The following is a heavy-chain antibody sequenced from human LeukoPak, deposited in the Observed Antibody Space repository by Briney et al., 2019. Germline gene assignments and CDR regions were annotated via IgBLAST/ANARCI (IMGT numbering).Heavy chain of an antibody. CDR1: GFTFSSYA. CDR2: VRGSGGST. CDR3: AKSSGGIQLWYESFDY. D-gene: IGHD5-18*01. J-gene: IGHJ4*02. Sequence: GGSLRLSCAASGFTFSSYAMSWVRNAPGKGLEWVSAVRGSGGSTYYADSVKGRFTISRDHSKNTLYLQMNSLRAEDTAVYYCAKSSGGIQLWYESFDYWGQGTLVTVSS. V-gene: IGHV3-23*01.